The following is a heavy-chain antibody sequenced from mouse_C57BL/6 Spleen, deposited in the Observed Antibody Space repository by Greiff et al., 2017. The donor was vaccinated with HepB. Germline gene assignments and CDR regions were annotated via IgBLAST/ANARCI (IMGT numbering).Heavy chain of an antibody. Sequence: EVHLVESGGGLVKPGGSLKLSCSASGFPFSDYGMHWVRQAPEKGLEWVAYISSGSSTIYYADTVKGRFTISRDNAKNTLFLQMTSLRSEDTAMYYCAGTGTGYFDVWGTGTTVTVSS. D-gene: IGHD4-1*01. CDR2: ISSGSSTI. J-gene: IGHJ1*03. V-gene: IGHV5-17*01. CDR1: GFPFSDYG. CDR3: AGTGTGYFDV.